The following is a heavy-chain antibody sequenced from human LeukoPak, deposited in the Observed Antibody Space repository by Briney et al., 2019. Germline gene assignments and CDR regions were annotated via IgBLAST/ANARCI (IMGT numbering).Heavy chain of an antibody. Sequence: GGSLRLSCVGSGFTFSSYWMTWVRQAPGKGLEWVANIKDDGSEKYSVDSVKGRFTISRDNAKNSLYPQMSSLRAEDTAVYCCARARIDYWGQGTLVTVSS. J-gene: IGHJ4*02. V-gene: IGHV3-7*04. D-gene: IGHD1-14*01. CDR2: IKDDGSEK. CDR3: ARARIDY. CDR1: GFTFSSYW.